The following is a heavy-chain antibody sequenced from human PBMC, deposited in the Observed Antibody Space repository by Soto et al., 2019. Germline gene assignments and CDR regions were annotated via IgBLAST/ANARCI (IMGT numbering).Heavy chain of an antibody. J-gene: IGHJ2*01. CDR2: ISYDGGNK. CDR3: AKSSLGSDGTSFQYWFFDL. D-gene: IGHD2-8*01. V-gene: IGHV3-30*18. Sequence: QVQLVESGGGVVQPGRSLRLSCVASGFTFTTYGMHWVRQAPGKGLEWLAVISYDGGNKYYADSVKGRFTISRDNSKNTLYMQMDSLRPEDTAVYYCAKSSLGSDGTSFQYWFFDLWGGGTLVSVSS. CDR1: GFTFTTYG.